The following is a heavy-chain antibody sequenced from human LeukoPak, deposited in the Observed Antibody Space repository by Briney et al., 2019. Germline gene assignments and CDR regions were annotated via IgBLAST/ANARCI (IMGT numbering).Heavy chain of an antibody. J-gene: IGHJ4*02. D-gene: IGHD6-13*01. Sequence: GRSLRLSCAASGFTFSSYAMHWVRQAPGKGLEWVAVISYDGSNKYYADSVKGRFTISRDNSKNTLYLQMNSLRAEDTAVYYCARVGIAAAGTSGFDYWGQGTLVTVSS. V-gene: IGHV3-30-3*01. CDR3: ARVGIAAAGTSGFDY. CDR2: ISYDGSNK. CDR1: GFTFSSYA.